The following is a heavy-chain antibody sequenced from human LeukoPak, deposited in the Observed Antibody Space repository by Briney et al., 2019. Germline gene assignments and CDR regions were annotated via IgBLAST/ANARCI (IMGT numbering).Heavy chain of an antibody. CDR3: ARGRDSSGP. CDR2: ISSTSNYI. V-gene: IGHV3-21*01. J-gene: IGHJ4*02. D-gene: IGHD3-22*01. Sequence: GGSLRLSCAASGFTFSSYEMNWVRQAPGKGLEWVSSISSTSNYISYTDSLRGRFTISRDNAKNSLFLQMNSLRAEDTAVYYCARGRDSSGPWGQGTLVTVSS. CDR1: GFTFSSYE.